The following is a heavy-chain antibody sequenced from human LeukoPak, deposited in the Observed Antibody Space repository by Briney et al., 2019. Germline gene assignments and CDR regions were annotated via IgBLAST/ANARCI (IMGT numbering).Heavy chain of an antibody. J-gene: IGHJ4*02. V-gene: IGHV1-18*01. CDR2: ISAYNGNT. D-gene: IGHD1-26*01. CDR3: ARDHRRVVGATGLDY. CDR1: GYTFTSYG. Sequence: ASVEVSCKASGYTFTSYGISWVRQAPGQGLEWMGWISAYNGNTNYAQKLQGRVTMTTDTSTSTAYMELRSLRSDDTAVYYCARDHRRVVGATGLDYWGQGTLVTVSS.